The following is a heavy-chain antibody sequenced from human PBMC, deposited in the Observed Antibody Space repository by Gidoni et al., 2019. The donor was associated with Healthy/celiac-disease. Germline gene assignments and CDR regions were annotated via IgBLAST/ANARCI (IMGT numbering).Heavy chain of an antibody. Sequence: EVQLVESGGGLVQPGRSLRLSCAASGFTFEDYAMHWVRQAPGKGLGWVSGISWNSGSIGYADSVKGRFTISRDNAKNSLYLQMNSLRAEDTALYYCAKEGEAFDYWGQGTLVTVSS. J-gene: IGHJ4*02. CDR2: ISWNSGSI. CDR3: AKEGEAFDY. CDR1: GFTFEDYA. D-gene: IGHD3-10*01. V-gene: IGHV3-9*01.